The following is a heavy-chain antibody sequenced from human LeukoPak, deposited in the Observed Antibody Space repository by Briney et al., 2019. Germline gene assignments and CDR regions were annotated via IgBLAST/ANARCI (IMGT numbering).Heavy chain of an antibody. V-gene: IGHV3-30-3*01. J-gene: IGHJ6*02. D-gene: IGHD1-7*01. CDR2: ISYDGSNK. CDR1: RFTFSSYA. CDR3: VRELELRLGVEVYYYYGMDV. Sequence: PGRSLRLSCAASRFTFSSYALHWVSQAPGKGLEWVAVISYDGSNKYYADSVKGRFTISRDNSKNTLYLQMNSLRAEDTAVYYCVRELELRLGVEVYYYYGMDVWGQGSTVTVSS.